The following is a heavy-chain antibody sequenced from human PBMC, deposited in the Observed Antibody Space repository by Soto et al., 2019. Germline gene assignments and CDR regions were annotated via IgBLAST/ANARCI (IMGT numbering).Heavy chain of an antibody. CDR3: ARENIIMDAFDF. V-gene: IGHV4-59*01. D-gene: IGHD2-8*01. J-gene: IGHJ3*01. CDR1: GSSIKNYY. Sequence: SETLSLACTVSGSSIKNYYWTWVRQPPGKGLECIGYIYDTGSTSYNPTLKSRVTMSIDTSKSQFSLNLNSVTAADTAVYYCARENIIMDAFDFWGQGTMVTVSS. CDR2: IYDTGST.